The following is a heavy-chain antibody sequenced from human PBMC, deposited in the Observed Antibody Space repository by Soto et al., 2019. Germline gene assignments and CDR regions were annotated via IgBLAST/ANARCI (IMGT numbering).Heavy chain of an antibody. CDR1: GGSISSGDYY. CDR3: ARESLRSSGWYYFDY. D-gene: IGHD6-19*01. Sequence: PSETLSLTCTVSGGSISSGDYYWSWIRQPPGKGLEWIGYIYYSGSTYYNPSLKSRVTISVDTSKNQFSLKLSSVTAADTAVYYCARESLRSSGWYYFDYWGQGTLVTVSS. J-gene: IGHJ4*02. CDR2: IYYSGST. V-gene: IGHV4-30-4*01.